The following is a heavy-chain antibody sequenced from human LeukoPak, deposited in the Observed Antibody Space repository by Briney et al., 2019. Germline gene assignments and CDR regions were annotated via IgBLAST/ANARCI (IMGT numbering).Heavy chain of an antibody. CDR1: GYTFTSYG. V-gene: IGHV1-69*13. CDR3: ASSSSSHYYFDY. Sequence: GASVKVSCKASGYTFTSYGISWVRQAPGQGLEWMGGIIPIFGTANYAQKFQGRVTITADESTSTAYMELSSLRSEDTAVYYCASSSSSHYYFDYWGQGTLVTVSS. J-gene: IGHJ4*02. D-gene: IGHD6-6*01. CDR2: IIPIFGTA.